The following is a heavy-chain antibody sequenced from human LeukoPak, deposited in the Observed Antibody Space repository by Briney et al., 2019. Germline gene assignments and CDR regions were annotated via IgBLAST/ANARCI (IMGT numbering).Heavy chain of an antibody. CDR3: ARRKSDAFDI. CDR2: IFPSDSDT. V-gene: IGHV5-51*01. Sequence: GESLKISCKDSGTSFTTYWIDWVRQMPGKGLEWMGTIFPSDSDTRYSPSFQGQVTISAGKSISTTYLQWSSLKASDTAMYYCARRKSDAFDIWGQGTMVTVSS. J-gene: IGHJ3*02. CDR1: GTSFTTYW.